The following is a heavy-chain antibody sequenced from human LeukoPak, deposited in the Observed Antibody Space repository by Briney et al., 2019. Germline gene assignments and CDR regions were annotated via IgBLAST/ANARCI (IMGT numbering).Heavy chain of an antibody. J-gene: IGHJ4*02. D-gene: IGHD6-19*01. CDR1: GGTFSSYA. V-gene: IGHV1-69*05. Sequence: SVKVSCKASGGTFSSYAISWVRQAPGQGLEWMGGIIPIFGTANYAQKFQGRVTITTDESTSTAYMELRSLRSDDTAVYYCARGEGPTAVAGLDYWGQGTLVTVSS. CDR3: ARGEGPTAVAGLDY. CDR2: IIPIFGTA.